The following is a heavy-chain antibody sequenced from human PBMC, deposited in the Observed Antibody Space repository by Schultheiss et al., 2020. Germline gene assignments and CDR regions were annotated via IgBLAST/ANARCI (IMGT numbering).Heavy chain of an antibody. D-gene: IGHD4-17*01. CDR3: ARDRSRYGDYNWFDP. Sequence: SQTLSLTCTVSGGSISSYYWSWIRQPPGKGLEWIGYIYYSGSTYYNPSLKSRVTISVDTSKNQFSLKLSSVTAADTAVYYCARDRSRYGDYNWFDPWGQGTLVTVS. CDR1: GGSISSYY. CDR2: IYYSGST. V-gene: IGHV4-59*01. J-gene: IGHJ5*02.